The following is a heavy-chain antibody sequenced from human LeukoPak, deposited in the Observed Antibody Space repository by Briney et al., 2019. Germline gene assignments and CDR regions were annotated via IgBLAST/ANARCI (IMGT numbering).Heavy chain of an antibody. CDR3: AKDLRGARDY. D-gene: IGHD1-26*01. CDR2: ISSSSSYI. J-gene: IGHJ4*02. V-gene: IGHV3-21*01. CDR1: GFTFSSYS. Sequence: GGSLRLSCAASGFTFSSYSMNWVRQAPGKGLEWVSSISSSSSYIYYADSVKGRFTISRDNAKNSLYLQMNSLRADDTSLYFCAKDLRGARDYWGQGTLVTVSS.